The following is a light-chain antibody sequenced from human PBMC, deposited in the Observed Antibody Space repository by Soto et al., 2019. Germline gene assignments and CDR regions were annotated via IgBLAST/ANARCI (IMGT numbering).Light chain of an antibody. CDR1: QSISSW. J-gene: IGKJ1*01. CDR3: QQYDSYSAT. V-gene: IGKV1-5*01. Sequence: DIQMTQSPSTLSASVGDRVTITCRASQSISSWLAWYQQKPGKAPKLLIHGASSLESGVPSRFSGSGSGTEFTLTISSLQPDDFATYYCQQYDSYSATFGQGTKVDI. CDR2: GAS.